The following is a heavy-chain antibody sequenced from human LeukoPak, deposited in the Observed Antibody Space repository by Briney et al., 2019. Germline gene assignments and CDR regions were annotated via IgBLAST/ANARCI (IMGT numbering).Heavy chain of an antibody. Sequence: SETLSLTCTVSGGSISSYYWSWIRQPPGKGLEWIGYIYYSGSANYNPSLKSRVTISVDTSKNQFSLKLSSVTAADTAVYYCARVSSGSLNYWGQGTLVTVSS. D-gene: IGHD6-19*01. CDR2: IYYSGSA. CDR3: ARVSSGSLNY. CDR1: GGSISSYY. V-gene: IGHV4-59*01. J-gene: IGHJ4*02.